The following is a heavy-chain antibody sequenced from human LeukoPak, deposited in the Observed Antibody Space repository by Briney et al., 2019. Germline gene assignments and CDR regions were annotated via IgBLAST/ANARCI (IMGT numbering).Heavy chain of an antibody. Sequence: GGSLRLSCAASGFTFSSYGMHWVRQAPGKGLEWVAFIRYDGSNKYYADSVKGRFTISRDNSKNTLYLQMNSLRAEDTAVYYCAKAQPSPSYSSGWYQPAEYFQHWGQGTLVTVSS. V-gene: IGHV3-30*02. CDR2: IRYDGSNK. D-gene: IGHD6-19*01. CDR3: AKAQPSPSYSSGWYQPAEYFQH. CDR1: GFTFSSYG. J-gene: IGHJ1*01.